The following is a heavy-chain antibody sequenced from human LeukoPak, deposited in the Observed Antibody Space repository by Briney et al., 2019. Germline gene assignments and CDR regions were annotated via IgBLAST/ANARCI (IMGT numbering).Heavy chain of an antibody. Sequence: SETLSLTCNVSGASMSSNYWSWIRQPPGKGLEWIGYIYHSGNTNYSPSLESRVTMSVDESKNQFSLRVHFVSAADTAVYYCASRSSWDYFDYWGQGTLVTVSS. J-gene: IGHJ4*02. CDR2: IYHSGNT. CDR1: GASMSSNY. D-gene: IGHD6-13*01. V-gene: IGHV4-4*09. CDR3: ASRSSWDYFDY.